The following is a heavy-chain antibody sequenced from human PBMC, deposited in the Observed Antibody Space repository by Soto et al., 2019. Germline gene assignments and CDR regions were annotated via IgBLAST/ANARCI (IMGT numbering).Heavy chain of an antibody. CDR1: GYSYTSYA. CDR2: ISAYNGNT. J-gene: IGHJ4*02. V-gene: IGHV1-18*01. Sequence: QVQLVQCGAEVKKPGASVKVSCKASGYSYTSYAISWVRQAPGQGLEWMGWISAYNGNTNYGQKLQGRVTMTTDTPTSPAYMELRSLRSDDPAVYYCARDIPPVDYWGQGTLVTVSS. CDR3: ARDIPPVDY.